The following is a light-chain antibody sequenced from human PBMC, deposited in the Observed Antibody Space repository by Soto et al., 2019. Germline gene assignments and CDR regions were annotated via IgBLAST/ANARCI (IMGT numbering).Light chain of an antibody. CDR2: EVT. J-gene: IGLJ1*01. Sequence: QSVLAQPASVSGSPAQSITISCTGTSSDVGGYNFVSWYQQHPGKAPKLVIYEVTNRPSGVSNRFSGSKSGNTASLTISGLQTEDEADYYCSSYTSSSTYVFGTGTKVTV. CDR3: SSYTSSSTYV. CDR1: SSDVGGYNF. V-gene: IGLV2-14*01.